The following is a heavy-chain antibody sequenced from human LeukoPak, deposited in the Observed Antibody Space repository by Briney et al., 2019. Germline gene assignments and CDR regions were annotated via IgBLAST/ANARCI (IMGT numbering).Heavy chain of an antibody. D-gene: IGHD5-12*01. V-gene: IGHV6-1*01. Sequence: SPTLSLTFAFSGDSVSSNSAAWNWIRQSPSRGLEWLGRTYYRSKWYNDYAVSVKSRITINPDTSKNQFSLQLNSVTPEDTAVYYCAREGGYSGYDSYYFDYWGQGTLVTVSS. J-gene: IGHJ4*02. CDR3: AREGGYSGYDSYYFDY. CDR1: GDSVSSNSAA. CDR2: TYYRSKWYN.